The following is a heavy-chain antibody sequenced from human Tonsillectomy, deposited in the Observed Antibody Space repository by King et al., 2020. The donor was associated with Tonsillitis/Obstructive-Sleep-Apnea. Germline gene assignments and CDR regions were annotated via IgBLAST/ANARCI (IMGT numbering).Heavy chain of an antibody. Sequence: VQLVESGGGVVQPGRSLRLSCAASGFTFSSYAMHWVRQAPGKGLEWVAVISYDGSNKYYADSVKGRFTISRDNSKNTLYLQMNSLRPEDTAVYYCARDNGFWSGYHDFDYWGQGTLVTVSS. D-gene: IGHD3-3*01. V-gene: IGHV3-30*04. CDR2: ISYDGSNK. J-gene: IGHJ4*02. CDR1: GFTFSSYA. CDR3: ARDNGFWSGYHDFDY.